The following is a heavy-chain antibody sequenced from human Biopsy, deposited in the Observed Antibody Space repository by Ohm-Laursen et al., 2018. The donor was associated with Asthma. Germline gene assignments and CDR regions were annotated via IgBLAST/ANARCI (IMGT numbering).Heavy chain of an antibody. D-gene: IGHD5-12*01. J-gene: IGHJ6*02. CDR1: GDSFSNYA. CDR2: LIPVLGTP. CDR3: ARGYSGSDRIVYYYSGLEV. V-gene: IGHV1-69*13. Sequence: GASVKVSCKASGDSFSNYAISWVRQAPGQGLEWMGGLIPVLGTPDHAQMFEGRVTITADESTSTAYMELSSLSSEDTALYYCARGYSGSDRIVYYYSGLEVWGQGTTVTVSS.